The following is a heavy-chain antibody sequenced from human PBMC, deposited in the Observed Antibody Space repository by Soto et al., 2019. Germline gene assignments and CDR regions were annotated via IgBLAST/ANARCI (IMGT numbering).Heavy chain of an antibody. Sequence: ASVQVSCTASGCTFTSYAMDWVRQAPGQRLEGMGWINPGTGNTKYSQRFRGRVTITRDRSASTASMELGSRRSEDTSVDYCAGTSGTHGGDFDDGGQRTRVTSPQ. CDR2: INPGTGNT. J-gene: IGHJ4*02. D-gene: IGHD2-21*01. CDR1: GCTFTSYA. CDR3: AGTSGTHGGDFDD. V-gene: IGHV1-3*01.